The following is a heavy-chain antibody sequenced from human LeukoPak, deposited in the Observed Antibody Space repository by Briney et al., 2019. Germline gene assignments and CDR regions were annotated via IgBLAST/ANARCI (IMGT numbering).Heavy chain of an antibody. CDR2: IRQDGSEI. V-gene: IGHV3-7*01. D-gene: IGHD1-26*01. CDR1: GFTFRNYW. Sequence: GGSLRLSCAASGFTFRNYWMSWVRQAPGKGLEWVANIRQDGSEIYYVDSVKGRFTISRDNAKNSLFLQMNSLRAEDTAVYYCARDKIVGATYFDYWGQGTPVTVSS. CDR3: ARDKIVGATYFDY. J-gene: IGHJ4*02.